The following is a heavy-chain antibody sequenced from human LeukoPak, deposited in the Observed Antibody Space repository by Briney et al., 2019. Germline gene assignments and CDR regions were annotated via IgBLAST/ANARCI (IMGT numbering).Heavy chain of an antibody. D-gene: IGHD3-10*01. CDR1: GFTFSSYT. Sequence: PGGSLRLSCAASGFTFSSYTMNWVRQAPGKGLEWVSSITSSSSYIYYADSVKGRFTISRDNAKNSLYLQMNSLRAEDTAVYYCARAPITMVRGVIYYYYMDVWGKGTTVTISS. V-gene: IGHV3-21*01. J-gene: IGHJ6*03. CDR3: ARAPITMVRGVIYYYYMDV. CDR2: ITSSSSYI.